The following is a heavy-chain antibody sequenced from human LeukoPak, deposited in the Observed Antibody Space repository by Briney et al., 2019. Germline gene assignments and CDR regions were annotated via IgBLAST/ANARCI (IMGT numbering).Heavy chain of an antibody. D-gene: IGHD3-22*01. J-gene: IGHJ6*03. CDR1: GFTFSSYA. Sequence: GGSLRLSCAASGFTFSSYAMSWVRQAPGKGLEWVSAISGSGGSTYYADSVKGRFTISRDNSKNTLYLQMNSLRAEDTAVYYCAKHQASYYYDSSGLHYYYYYYMDVWGKGTTVTISS. CDR3: AKHQASYYYDSSGLHYYYYYYMDV. V-gene: IGHV3-23*01. CDR2: ISGSGGST.